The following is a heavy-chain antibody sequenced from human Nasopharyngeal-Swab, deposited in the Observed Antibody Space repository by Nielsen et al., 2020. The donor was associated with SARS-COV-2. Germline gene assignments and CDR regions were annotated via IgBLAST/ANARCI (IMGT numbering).Heavy chain of an antibody. CDR3: ARSRYTSSWYGVRNWFDP. V-gene: IGHV4-34*01. CDR1: GGSFSGYY. D-gene: IGHD6-13*01. J-gene: IGHJ5*02. CDR2: INHSGST. Sequence: SETLSLTCAVYGGSFSGYYWNWIRQPPGKGLEWIGEINHSGSTNYNPSLKRRVTISLDTSKNQFSLKLSSVTAADTAVYYCARSRYTSSWYGVRNWFDPWGQGTLVTVSS.